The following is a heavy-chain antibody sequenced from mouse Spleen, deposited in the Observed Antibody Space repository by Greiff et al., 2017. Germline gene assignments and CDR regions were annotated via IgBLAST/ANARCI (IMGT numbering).Heavy chain of an antibody. V-gene: IGHV1-62-2*01. D-gene: IGHD2-13*01. Sequence: QVQLKESGAELVKPGASVKLSCKASGYTFTEYTIHWVKQRTGQGLEWIGWFYPGSGSIKYNEKFKDKATLTADKSSSTVYMELSRLTSEDSAVYFCARHEDDWYYFDYWGQGTTLTVSS. CDR3: ARHEDDWYYFDY. J-gene: IGHJ2*01. CDR2: FYPGSGSI. CDR1: GYTFTEYT.